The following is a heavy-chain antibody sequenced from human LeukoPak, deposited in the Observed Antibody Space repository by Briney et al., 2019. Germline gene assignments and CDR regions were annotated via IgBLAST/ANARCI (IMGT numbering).Heavy chain of an antibody. J-gene: IGHJ5*02. CDR1: GFTVSSNY. Sequence: PGGSLRLSCAASGFTVSSNYMSWVRQAPGKGLEWVSVIYSGGSTYYADSVKGRFTISRDDSKNTLYPQMNSLRAEDTAVYYCARSPRFDPWGQGTLVTVSS. CDR2: IYSGGST. V-gene: IGHV3-53*01. CDR3: ARSPRFDP.